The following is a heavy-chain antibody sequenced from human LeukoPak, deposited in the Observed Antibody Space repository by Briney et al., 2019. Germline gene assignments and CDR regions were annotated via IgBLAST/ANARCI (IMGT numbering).Heavy chain of an antibody. CDR3: ARDYYGSGSYYGDYYYYYMDV. CDR1: GGTFSSYA. D-gene: IGHD3-10*01. CDR2: IIPIFGTA. V-gene: IGHV1-69*13. Sequence: ASVKVSCKASGGTFSSYAISWVRQAPGQGLEWMGGIIPIFGTANYAQKFQGRVTITADESTSTAYMELSSLRSEDTAVYYCARDYYGSGSYYGDYYYYYMDVWGKGTTVTVSS. J-gene: IGHJ6*03.